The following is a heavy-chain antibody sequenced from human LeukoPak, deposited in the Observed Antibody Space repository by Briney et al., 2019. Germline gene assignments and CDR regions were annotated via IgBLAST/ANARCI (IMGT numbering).Heavy chain of an antibody. V-gene: IGHV3-30*18. Sequence: GTSLRLSCAASGLSFSTYGMHWVRQAPGEGLEWVAVISYDGNNKNYVDSVKGRFTISRDNSKHTLYLQMNSLRAEDTAVYYCAKDYYDSSGYGYYYYGMDVWGQGTTVTVSS. D-gene: IGHD3-22*01. CDR3: AKDYYDSSGYGYYYYGMDV. CDR2: ISYDGNNK. CDR1: GLSFSTYG. J-gene: IGHJ6*02.